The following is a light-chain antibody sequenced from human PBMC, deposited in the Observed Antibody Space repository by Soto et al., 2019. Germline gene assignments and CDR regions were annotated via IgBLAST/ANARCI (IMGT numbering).Light chain of an antibody. Sequence: QSALTQPASVSGSPGQSITISCTGTSSDVGGYNYVSWYQQHPGKGPKLMIYEVSNRPSGVSNRFSGSKSGNTASLTISGLQAEDEADYYCISYTNSNTLYVFGTGTKVTVL. CDR3: ISYTNSNTLYV. CDR2: EVS. CDR1: SSDVGGYNY. V-gene: IGLV2-14*01. J-gene: IGLJ1*01.